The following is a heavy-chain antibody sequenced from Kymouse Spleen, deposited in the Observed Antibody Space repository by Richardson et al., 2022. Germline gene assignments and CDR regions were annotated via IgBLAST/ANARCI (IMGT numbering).Heavy chain of an antibody. CDR1: GGSFSGYY. J-gene: IGHJ4*02. V-gene: IGHV4-34*01. Sequence: QVQLQQWGAGLLKPSETLSLTCAVYGGSFSGYYWSWIRQPPGKGLEWIGEINHSGSTNYNPSLKSRVTISVDTSKNQFSLKLSSVTAADTAVYYCARGLGYSGSLFDYWGQGTLVTVSS. D-gene: IGHD1-26*01. CDR2: INHSGST. CDR3: ARGLGYSGSLFDY.